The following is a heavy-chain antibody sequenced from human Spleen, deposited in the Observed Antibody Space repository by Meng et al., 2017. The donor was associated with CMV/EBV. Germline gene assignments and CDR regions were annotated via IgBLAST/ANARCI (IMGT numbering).Heavy chain of an antibody. CDR3: ARGLLLD. CDR1: GFTFSSYE. CDR2: ISSSGSTI. V-gene: IGHV3-48*03. Sequence: GESLKISCAASGFTFSSYEMNWVRQAPGKGLEWVSYISSSGSTISYADSVKGRFTISRDSTKNSLYLQMNSLRAEDTAFYYCARGLLLDWGQGTLVTVSS. J-gene: IGHJ4*02.